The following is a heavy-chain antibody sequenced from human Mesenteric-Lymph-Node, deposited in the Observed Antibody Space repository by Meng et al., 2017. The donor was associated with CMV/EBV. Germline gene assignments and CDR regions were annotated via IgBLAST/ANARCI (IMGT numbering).Heavy chain of an antibody. CDR1: GFAFNNYP. Sequence: GGSLRLSCAASGFAFNNYPMAWVRQAPGMGPEWISTISGAADRTYYTDSVKGRFTISRDNSGNSLSLQMNSLRAGDTATDYCAKYLSATYYAHGLDVWGQGTTVTVSS. J-gene: IGHJ6*02. CDR3: AKYLSATYYAHGLDV. D-gene: IGHD3-3*01. V-gene: IGHV3-23*01. CDR2: ISGAADRT.